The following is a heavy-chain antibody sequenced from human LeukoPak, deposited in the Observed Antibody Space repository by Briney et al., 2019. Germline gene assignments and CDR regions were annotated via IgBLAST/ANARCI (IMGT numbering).Heavy chain of an antibody. D-gene: IGHD1-26*01. CDR1: GGTFSSDA. CDR3: ARREWEPQAMDV. V-gene: IGHV1-69*04. Sequence: ASVKVSCKASGGTFSSDAISWVRQAPGQGLEWMGRIIPILGIANYAQKFQGRVTITADKSTSTAYMELSSLRSEDTAVYYCARREWEPQAMDVWGQGTTVTVSS. CDR2: IIPILGIA. J-gene: IGHJ6*02.